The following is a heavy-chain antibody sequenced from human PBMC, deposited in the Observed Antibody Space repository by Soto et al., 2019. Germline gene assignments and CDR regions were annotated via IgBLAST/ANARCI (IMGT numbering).Heavy chain of an antibody. CDR1: GGSISSNY. D-gene: IGHD6-13*01. J-gene: IGHJ4*02. V-gene: IGHV4-59*01. Sequence: SETLSLTCTVSGGSISSNYWTWIRQPPGKGLEWIGYVYNSGSTNYNPSLQSRVTISEDTSKSQFSLKVNSMTAADTAVDYCARYRREAVAGYTLDNWGQGILVTVSS. CDR2: VYNSGST. CDR3: ARYRREAVAGYTLDN.